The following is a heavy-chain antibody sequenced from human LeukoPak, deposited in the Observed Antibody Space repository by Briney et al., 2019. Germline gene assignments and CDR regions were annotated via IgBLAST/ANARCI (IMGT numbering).Heavy chain of an antibody. CDR2: IYFSGTT. Sequence: SETLSLTCSVSGDSITLTSYYWAWIRQPPGKGLEWIGSIYFSGTTNYNPSLQSRVTMSVDTSRNQFSLILSTLTATDTAVYYCARQIRYTYDPNWFHPWSQGALVTASS. D-gene: IGHD2-2*02. J-gene: IGHJ5*02. CDR3: ARQIRYTYDPNWFHP. CDR1: GDSITLTSYY. V-gene: IGHV4-39*01.